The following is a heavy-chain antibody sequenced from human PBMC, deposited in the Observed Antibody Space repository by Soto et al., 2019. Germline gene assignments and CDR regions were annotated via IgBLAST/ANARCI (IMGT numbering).Heavy chain of an antibody. CDR3: ARDRVAVIWGDAFDI. Sequence: QVQLVQSGAEVQTPGDSVKVSCKTSGYTFTNHGINWVRQAQGQGLEWMGWINPYNANVNYAQKLQGRDTMTTDTSTSTAYRVLRSLTSDDTAVYYCARDRVAVIWGDAFDIWGQGTMVTVSS. CDR2: INPYNANV. CDR1: GYTFTNHG. V-gene: IGHV1-18*04. D-gene: IGHD3-16*01. J-gene: IGHJ3*02.